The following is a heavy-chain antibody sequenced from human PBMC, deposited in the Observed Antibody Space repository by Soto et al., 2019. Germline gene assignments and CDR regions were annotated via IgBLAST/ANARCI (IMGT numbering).Heavy chain of an antibody. J-gene: IGHJ4*02. CDR1: GGSISSDDYY. CDR2: IHDTATT. Sequence: QVQLQESGPGLVQPSQTLSLTCTVSGGSISSDDYYWTWVRQPPGKGLEWIGNIHDTATTSNTPTLKSRLILSVDTTSNQFALRLMSVTATDTSVYFCASQYYDFSSGALDFWGQGILVPVSS. CDR3: ASQYYDFSSGALDF. D-gene: IGHD3-3*01. V-gene: IGHV4-30-4*01.